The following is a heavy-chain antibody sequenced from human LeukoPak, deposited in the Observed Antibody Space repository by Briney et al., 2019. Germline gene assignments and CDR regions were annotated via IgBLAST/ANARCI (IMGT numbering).Heavy chain of an antibody. J-gene: IGHJ6*03. CDR1: GYDFTGYY. V-gene: IGHV1-2*02. CDR2: VNPRNGGT. CDR3: ATGLQYGLWGVLYFYYMHA. D-gene: IGHD3-10*01. Sequence: GASVKVSCKASGYDFTGYYVHWVRQAPGHGFEWMGWVNPRNGGTHYAQNFQGRVTITGDTSITTAYMELGSLTSDDTAVYYCATGLQYGLWGVLYFYYMHAWGKGTTVTVSS.